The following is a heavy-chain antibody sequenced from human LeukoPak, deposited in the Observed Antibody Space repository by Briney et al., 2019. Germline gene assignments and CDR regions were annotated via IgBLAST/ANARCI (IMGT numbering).Heavy chain of an antibody. CDR3: AKADWVDGHDAFDI. J-gene: IGHJ3*02. V-gene: IGHV3-23*01. Sequence: GGSLRLSCAASGFTFSSYVMSWVRQAPGKGLEWVAGISGSGGSSYLADTLQGGFTFSRDKSKNKHYLQMNSLRADDTAVYDFAKADWVDGHDAFDIWGQGTMVTVSS. D-gene: IGHD3-9*01. CDR2: ISGSGGSS. CDR1: GFTFSSYV.